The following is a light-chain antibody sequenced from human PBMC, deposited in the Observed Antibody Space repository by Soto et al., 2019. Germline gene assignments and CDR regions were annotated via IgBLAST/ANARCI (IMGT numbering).Light chain of an antibody. CDR2: AAS. CDR3: QQYSCSPCT. V-gene: IGKV3-20*01. Sequence: EIVLTQSPGTLSLSPGERATLSCRASQSVSSSYLAWYRQKPGQATSLLIYAASSTTTGIPDRVSGSGSGTDFTLTISRLEPDDLAVYYCQQYSCSPCTVGEGTKLEIK. J-gene: IGKJ2*02. CDR1: QSVSSSY.